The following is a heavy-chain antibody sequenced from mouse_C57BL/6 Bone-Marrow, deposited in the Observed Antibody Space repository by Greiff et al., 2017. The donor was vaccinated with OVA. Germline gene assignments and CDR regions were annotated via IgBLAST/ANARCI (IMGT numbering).Heavy chain of an antibody. CDR1: GFTFSSYA. J-gene: IGHJ2*01. V-gene: IGHV5-4*01. Sequence: EVMLVESGGGLVKPGGSLKLSCAASGFTFSSYAMSWVRQTPEQRLEWVATISDGGSYTDYPDNVKGRFTISRDNAKNNLYLQMSHLKSEDTAMYYCARDQDSSGVFDYWGQGTTLTVSS. D-gene: IGHD3-2*02. CDR2: ISDGGSYT. CDR3: ARDQDSSGVFDY.